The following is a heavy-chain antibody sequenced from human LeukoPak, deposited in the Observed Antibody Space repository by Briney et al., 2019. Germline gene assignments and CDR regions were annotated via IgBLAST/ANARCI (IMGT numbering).Heavy chain of an antibody. D-gene: IGHD5-18*01. CDR2: INPSNGGT. CDR3: ATDHTDMYTGFDY. CDR1: GYTFTGYY. V-gene: IGHV1-2*02. J-gene: IGHJ4*02. Sequence: ASVKVSCKASGYTFTGYYMHWVRQAPGQGLEWMGKINPSNGGTNYAQKFQGRVTMTSDTSISTAYMELNSLRSDDTAVYYCATDHTDMYTGFDYWGQGTLVTVSS.